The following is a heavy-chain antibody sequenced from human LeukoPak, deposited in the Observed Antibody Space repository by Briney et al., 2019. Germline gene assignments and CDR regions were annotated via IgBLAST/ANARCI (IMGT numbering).Heavy chain of an antibody. CDR2: INHSGST. V-gene: IGHV4-39*07. CDR1: GGSISSSSYY. J-gene: IGHJ4*02. Sequence: SETLSLTCTVSGGSISSSSYYWGWIRQPPGKGLEWIGEINHSGSTNYNPSLKSRVTISVDTSKNQFSLKLSSVTAADTAVYYCARYRGANGYYFDYWGQGTLVTVSS. CDR3: ARYRGANGYYFDY. D-gene: IGHD3-10*01.